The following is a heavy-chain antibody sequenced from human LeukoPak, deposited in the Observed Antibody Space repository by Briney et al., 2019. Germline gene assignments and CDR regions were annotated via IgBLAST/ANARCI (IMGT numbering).Heavy chain of an antibody. J-gene: IGHJ6*03. CDR3: ARVLSNYYYMDV. CDR1: GFTFSGYT. V-gene: IGHV3-48*01. D-gene: IGHD6-13*01. CDR2: ISSSSSTI. Sequence: GGSLRLSCAASGFTFSGYTINWVRQAAGKGLEWVSYISSSSSTIYYADSVKGRFTISRDNAKNSLYLQMNSLRAEDTAVYYCARVLSNYYYMDVWGKGTTVTVSS.